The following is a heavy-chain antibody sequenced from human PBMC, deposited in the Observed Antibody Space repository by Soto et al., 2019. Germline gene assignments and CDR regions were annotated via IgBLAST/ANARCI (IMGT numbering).Heavy chain of an antibody. D-gene: IGHD6-13*01. Sequence: SETLSLTCAVSGGSISSSNWWSWVRQPPGKGLEWIGEIYHSGSTNYNPSLKSRVTISVDKSKNQFSLRLSSVTAADTAVYYCAGRGCIAAAGTAYWGQGTLVTVSS. CDR3: AGRGCIAAAGTAY. CDR1: GGSISSSNW. J-gene: IGHJ4*02. CDR2: IYHSGST. V-gene: IGHV4-4*02.